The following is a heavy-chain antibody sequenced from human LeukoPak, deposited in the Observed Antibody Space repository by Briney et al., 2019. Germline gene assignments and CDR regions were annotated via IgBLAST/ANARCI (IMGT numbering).Heavy chain of an antibody. V-gene: IGHV3-53*01. CDR2: IYSGGST. CDR3: AISRRGTFDFDDY. CDR1: GFTVSSNY. J-gene: IGHJ4*02. D-gene: IGHD2/OR15-2a*01. Sequence: GGSLRLSCAASGFTVSSNYMSWVRQAPGKGQEWVSVIYSGGSTYYADSVKGRFTISRDNSKNTLYLQMNSLRAEDTAVYYCAISRRGTFDFDDYWGQGTLVTVSS.